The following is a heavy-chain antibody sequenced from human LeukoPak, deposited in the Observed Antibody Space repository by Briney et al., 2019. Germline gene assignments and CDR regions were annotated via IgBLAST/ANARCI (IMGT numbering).Heavy chain of an antibody. J-gene: IGHJ6*02. CDR2: IYHSGST. Sequence: SETLSLTCTVSGYSINSGYYWGWIRQPPGKGLEWIGSIYHSGSTYYNPSLKSRVTISVDTSKNQFSLKLSSVTAADTAVYYCARDPHSEGYDMDVWGQGTTVTVSS. CDR3: ARDPHSEGYDMDV. V-gene: IGHV4-38-2*02. CDR1: GYSINSGYY. D-gene: IGHD6-13*01.